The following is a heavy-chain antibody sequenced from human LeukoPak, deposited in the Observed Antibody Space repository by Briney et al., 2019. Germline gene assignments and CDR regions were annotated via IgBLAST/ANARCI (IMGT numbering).Heavy chain of an antibody. CDR3: ARGLYYYDSSGAFDI. CDR2: IIPIFGTA. Sequence: ASVKVSCKASGGTFSTYAISWVRQAPGQGLEWMGGIIPIFGTANYAQRFQGRVTITADKSTSTAYMELSSLRSEDTAVYYCARGLYYYDSSGAFDIWGQGTMVTVSS. D-gene: IGHD3-22*01. CDR1: GGTFSTYA. J-gene: IGHJ3*02. V-gene: IGHV1-69*06.